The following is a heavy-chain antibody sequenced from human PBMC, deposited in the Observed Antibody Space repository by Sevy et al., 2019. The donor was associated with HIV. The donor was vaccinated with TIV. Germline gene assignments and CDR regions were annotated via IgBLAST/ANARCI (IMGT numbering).Heavy chain of an antibody. J-gene: IGHJ5*02. V-gene: IGHV3-9*01. CDR2: ISWNSGSI. Sequence: GGSLRLSCAASGFTFDDYAMHWVRQAPGKGLEWVSGISWNSGSIGYADSVKGRFTISRDNAKNSLYLQMNSLRAEDTAVYYCARIGAEVGIAARRLRPTRPTWFDPWGQGTLVTVSS. D-gene: IGHD6-6*01. CDR1: GFTFDDYA. CDR3: ARIGAEVGIAARRLRPTRPTWFDP.